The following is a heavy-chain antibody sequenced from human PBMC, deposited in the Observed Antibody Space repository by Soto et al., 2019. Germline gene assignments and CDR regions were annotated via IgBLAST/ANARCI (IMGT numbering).Heavy chain of an antibody. J-gene: IGHJ4*02. Sequence: QVQVVQSGTEVKKPGASVRLSCRASGYTFTHFYIHWVRQAPGQGLEWVGMIYPNGGSTNYAQKFQGRVTMTRDTSTSTVYMELSSLRSEDTAVYYCVRDISGFDYWGQGTLVTVSS. CDR3: VRDISGFDY. V-gene: IGHV1-46*03. CDR1: GYTFTHFY. D-gene: IGHD2-15*01. CDR2: IYPNGGST.